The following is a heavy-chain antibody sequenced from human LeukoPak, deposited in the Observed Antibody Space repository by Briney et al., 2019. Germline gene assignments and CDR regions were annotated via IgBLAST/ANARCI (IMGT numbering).Heavy chain of an antibody. CDR2: IYHSGST. CDR3: ARGSLVTRLSAQAVTNWFDP. Sequence: LSLTCAVSGGSISSGGYSWSWIRQLPGKGLEWLGYIYHSGSTYYNPSLKSRVTISVNRSKNQFSLKLSSVTAADTAVYYCARGSLVTRLSAQAVTNWFDPWGQGTLATVSS. D-gene: IGHD4-4*01. CDR1: GGSISSGGYS. V-gene: IGHV4-30-2*01. J-gene: IGHJ5*02.